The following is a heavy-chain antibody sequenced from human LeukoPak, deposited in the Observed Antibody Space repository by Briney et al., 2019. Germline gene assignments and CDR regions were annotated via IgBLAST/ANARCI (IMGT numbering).Heavy chain of an antibody. D-gene: IGHD3-22*01. V-gene: IGHV5-51*01. J-gene: IGHJ2*01. Sequence: GESLKISCKGSGYSFTNYWIGWVRQMPGKGLEWMGIIYPGDSDTRYSPSFQGQVTISADKSINTAYLQWSSLKASDTAMYYCARQDYFDGSGLWYFDLWGRGTLVTVSS. CDR1: GYSFTNYW. CDR3: ARQDYFDGSGLWYFDL. CDR2: IYPGDSDT.